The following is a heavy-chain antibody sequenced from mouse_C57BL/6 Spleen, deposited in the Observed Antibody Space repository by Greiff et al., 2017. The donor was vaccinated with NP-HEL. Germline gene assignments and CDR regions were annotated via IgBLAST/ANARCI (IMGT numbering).Heavy chain of an antibody. CDR2: ISSGSSTI. V-gene: IGHV5-17*01. J-gene: IGHJ1*03. Sequence: EVKLQESGGGLVKPGGSLKLSCAASGFTFSDYGMHWVRQAPEKGLEWVAYISSGSSTIYYADTVKGRFTISRDNAKNTLFLQMTSLRSEDTAMYYCARPYYYGSRGYFDVWGTGTTVTVSS. CDR1: GFTFSDYG. CDR3: ARPYYYGSRGYFDV. D-gene: IGHD1-1*01.